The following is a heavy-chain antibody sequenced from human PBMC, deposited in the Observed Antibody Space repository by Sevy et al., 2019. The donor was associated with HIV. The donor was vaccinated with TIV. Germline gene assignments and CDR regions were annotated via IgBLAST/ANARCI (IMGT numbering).Heavy chain of an antibody. J-gene: IGHJ1*01. CDR2: ISSDAHGGSI. D-gene: IGHD6-13*01. CDR1: GFSFGDYT. V-gene: IGHV3-49*04. Sequence: GGSLRLSCTTFGFSFGDYTMGWVRQAPGKGLEWVGYISSDAHGGSIEYAASVRGRFTISRDDSRNIAYLQMNSLKTEDTAVYYCTGPFVSSTWYEYFHRWGQGTVVTVSS. CDR3: TGPFVSSTWYEYFHR.